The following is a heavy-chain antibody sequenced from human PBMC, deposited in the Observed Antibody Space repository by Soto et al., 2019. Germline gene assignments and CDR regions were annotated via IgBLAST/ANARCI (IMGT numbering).Heavy chain of an antibody. D-gene: IGHD3-22*01. CDR1: GGSISSGGYY. V-gene: IGHV4-31*03. Sequence: TLSLTCTVSGGSISSGGYYWSWIRQHPGKGLEWIGYIYYSGSTYYNPSLKSRVTISVDTSKNQFSLKLSSVTAADTAVYYCARTYYDSSGYQDYWGQGTLVTVS. CDR2: IYYSGST. CDR3: ARTYYDSSGYQDY. J-gene: IGHJ4*02.